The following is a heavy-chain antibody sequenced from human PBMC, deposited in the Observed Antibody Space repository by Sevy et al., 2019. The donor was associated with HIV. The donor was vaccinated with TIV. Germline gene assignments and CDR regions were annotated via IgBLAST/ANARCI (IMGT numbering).Heavy chain of an antibody. D-gene: IGHD4-17*01. CDR2: ISSSSTI. Sequence: GGYLRLSCAASGFTFSSYSMNWVRQAPGKGLEWVSYISSSSTIYYADSVKGRFTISRDNAKNSLYLQMNSLRDEDTAVYYCAREEHDYGDYGGAFDIWGQGTMVTVSS. V-gene: IGHV3-48*02. CDR1: GFTFSSYS. CDR3: AREEHDYGDYGGAFDI. J-gene: IGHJ3*02.